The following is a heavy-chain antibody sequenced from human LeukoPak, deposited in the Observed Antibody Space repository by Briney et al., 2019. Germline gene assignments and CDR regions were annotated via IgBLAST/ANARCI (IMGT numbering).Heavy chain of an antibody. D-gene: IGHD2-2*01. CDR1: GFTFSSYG. CDR3: AKGCSSTSCRKNWFDP. Sequence: GGSLRLSCAASGFTFSSYGMSWVRQAPGKGLEWVSAISGSGGSTYYADSVKGRFTISRDNSKNTLYLQMNSLRAEDTAVYYCAKGCSSTSCRKNWFDPWGQGTLVTVSS. CDR2: ISGSGGST. J-gene: IGHJ5*02. V-gene: IGHV3-23*01.